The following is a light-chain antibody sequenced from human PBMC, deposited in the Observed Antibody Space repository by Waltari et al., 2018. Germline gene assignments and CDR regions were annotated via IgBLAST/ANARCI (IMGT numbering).Light chain of an antibody. Sequence: IVLTQSPGTLSLSPGERATLSCRASQSVGRTLTWYQQKPGQAPRLLIYGASSRATDIPDRFSGSGSGTDFSLTISRLEPEDFAVYYCQHYVRLPVTFGQGTKVEIK. V-gene: IGKV3-20*01. CDR3: QHYVRLPVT. J-gene: IGKJ1*01. CDR1: QSVGRT. CDR2: GAS.